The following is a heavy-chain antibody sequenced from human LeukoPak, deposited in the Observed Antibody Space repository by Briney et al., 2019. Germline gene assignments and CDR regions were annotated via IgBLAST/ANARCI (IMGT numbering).Heavy chain of an antibody. CDR1: GYTFTSYD. CDR2: MNPNSGNT. J-gene: IGHJ6*02. Sequence: ASVKVSCKASGYTFTSYDINWVRQATGQGLEWMGWMNPNSGNTGYAQKFQGRVTMTRNTSICTAYMELSSLRSEDTAVYYCARDSSGWRRGGMDVWGQGTTVTVSS. D-gene: IGHD6-19*01. CDR3: ARDSSGWRRGGMDV. V-gene: IGHV1-8*01.